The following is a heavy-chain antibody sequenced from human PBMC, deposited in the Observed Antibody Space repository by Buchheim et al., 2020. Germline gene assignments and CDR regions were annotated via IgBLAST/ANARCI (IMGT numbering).Heavy chain of an antibody. V-gene: IGHV5-51*01. CDR2: LYPGNFKT. D-gene: IGHD1-7*01. CDR1: GYDFTSLW. Sequence: EVQLVQSGAEVKKPGESLKISCKGSGYDFTSLWIGWVRQMPGKGLDWMGILYPGNFKTIYSPSFQGQVTISADRSTTTAYLQWSSLKASDTATYYCARVNGNSFPFDCWGQGTL. J-gene: IGHJ4*02. CDR3: ARVNGNSFPFDC.